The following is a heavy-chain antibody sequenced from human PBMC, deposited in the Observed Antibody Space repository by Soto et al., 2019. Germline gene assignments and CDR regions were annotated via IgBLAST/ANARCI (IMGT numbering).Heavy chain of an antibody. D-gene: IGHD3-22*01. Sequence: GESLKISCQGSGYSFTSYWLSWVRQMPGKGLEWMGRIDPSDSYTNYSPSFQGHVTISADKSISTAYLQWSSLKASDTAMYYCARHGGYYDSSGYYYWGQGTLVTASS. V-gene: IGHV5-10-1*01. CDR1: GYSFTSYW. CDR3: ARHGGYYDSSGYYY. CDR2: IDPSDSYT. J-gene: IGHJ4*02.